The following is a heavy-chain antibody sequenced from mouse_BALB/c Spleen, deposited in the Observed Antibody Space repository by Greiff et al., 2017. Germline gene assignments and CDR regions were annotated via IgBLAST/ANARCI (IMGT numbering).Heavy chain of an antibody. CDR1: GFTFSDYY. J-gene: IGHJ3*01. D-gene: IGHD1-1*01. CDR3: ASHYYGSSEAWFAY. CDR2: ISDGGSYT. V-gene: IGHV5-4*02. Sequence: EVHLVESGGGLVKPGGSLKLSCAASGFTFSDYYMYWVRQTPEKRLEWVATISDGGSYTYYPDSVKGRFTISRDNAKNNLYLQMSSLKSEDTAMYYCASHYYGSSEAWFAYWGQGTLVTVSA.